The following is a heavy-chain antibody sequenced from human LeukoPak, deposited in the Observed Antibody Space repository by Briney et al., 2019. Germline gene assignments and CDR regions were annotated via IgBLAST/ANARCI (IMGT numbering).Heavy chain of an antibody. Sequence: PGGSLRLSCAASGFTFSSYGMSWVRQAPGKGLEWVSAISGSGGSTYYADSVKGRFTISRDNSKNTLYLQMNSLRAEDTAVYYCAKRRGSGSSVYYFDYWGQGTLVTVSS. D-gene: IGHD3-10*01. CDR2: ISGSGGST. CDR3: AKRRGSGSSVYYFDY. V-gene: IGHV3-23*01. CDR1: GFTFSSYG. J-gene: IGHJ4*02.